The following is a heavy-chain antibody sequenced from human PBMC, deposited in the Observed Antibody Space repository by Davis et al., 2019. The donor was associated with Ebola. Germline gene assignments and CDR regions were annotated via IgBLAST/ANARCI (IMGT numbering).Heavy chain of an antibody. CDR1: GLTFSSYA. CDR2: ISAGGTAP. D-gene: IGHD2-8*02. Sequence: GESLKISCEASGLTFSSYAMSWVRQAPGKGLEWVSSISAGGTAPYYADSVKGRFTISRDNSKNTLSLQMDSLRADDTAVYYCAKSFLITGSHMSEFRGVDYWGQGTVVTVSS. CDR3: AKSFLITGSHMSEFRGVDY. V-gene: IGHV3-23*01. J-gene: IGHJ4*02.